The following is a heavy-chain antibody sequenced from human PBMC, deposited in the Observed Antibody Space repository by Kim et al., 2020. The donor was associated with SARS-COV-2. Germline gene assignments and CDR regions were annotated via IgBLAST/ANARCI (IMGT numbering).Heavy chain of an antibody. Sequence: YYGDSGKGRFTSARDNSKNTRYLQMNSLRAEDTAVYYCAKPGSGWYPFDYWGQGSLVTVSS. V-gene: IGHV3-23*01. CDR3: AKPGSGWYPFDY. J-gene: IGHJ4*02. D-gene: IGHD6-19*01.